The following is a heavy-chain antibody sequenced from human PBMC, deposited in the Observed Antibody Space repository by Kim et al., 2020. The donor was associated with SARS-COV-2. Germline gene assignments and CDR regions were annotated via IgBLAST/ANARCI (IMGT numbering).Heavy chain of an antibody. V-gene: IGHV3-53*01. Sequence: YYADSVKGRFTISRDNSKNTLYLQMNSLRAEDTAVYYCARIYSGYDYFDYWGQGTLVTVSS. D-gene: IGHD5-12*01. CDR3: ARIYSGYDYFDY. J-gene: IGHJ4*02.